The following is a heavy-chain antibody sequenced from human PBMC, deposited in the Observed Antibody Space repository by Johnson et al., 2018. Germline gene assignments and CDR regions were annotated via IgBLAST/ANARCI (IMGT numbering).Heavy chain of an antibody. D-gene: IGHD3-22*01. V-gene: IGHV3-23*04. Sequence: VQLVQSGGGLVQPGGSLRPSCAASGFTFSSYAMSWVRQAPGTGLEWVPAISGSGGRPSYEDSVTGRLTKSRDNTKNQRYLQMNSLRAEDTAVYYSAKDLRGYYYGALDIWGQGTMVTVSS. CDR3: AKDLRGYYYGALDI. J-gene: IGHJ3*02. CDR2: ISGSGGRP. CDR1: GFTFSSYA.